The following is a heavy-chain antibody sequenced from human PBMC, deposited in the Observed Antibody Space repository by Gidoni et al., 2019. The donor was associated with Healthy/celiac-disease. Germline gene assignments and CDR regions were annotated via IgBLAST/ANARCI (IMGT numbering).Heavy chain of an antibody. V-gene: IGHV4-34*01. CDR2: INHSGST. J-gene: IGHJ4*02. CDR3: ARTLVRGVTGFDY. D-gene: IGHD3-10*01. CDR1: GGSFSGYY. Sequence: QVQLQQWGAGLLKPSETLSLTCAVYGGSFSGYYWSWIRQPPGKGLEWIGEINHSGSTNYNPSLKSRVTISVDTSKNQFSLKLSSVTAADTAVYYCARTLVRGVTGFDYWGQGTLVTVSS.